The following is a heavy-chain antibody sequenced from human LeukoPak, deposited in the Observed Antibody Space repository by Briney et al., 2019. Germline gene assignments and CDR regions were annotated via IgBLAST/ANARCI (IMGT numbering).Heavy chain of an antibody. D-gene: IGHD1-26*01. V-gene: IGHV4-59*02. J-gene: IGHJ4*02. CDR1: GDSVSSYY. CDR3: ARAGGSYYRPYYFDY. Sequence: PSETLSLTCSVSGDSVSSYYWSWIRQPPGKGLEYIGYIYYSGNTNSNPSLKSRVTISVDTSKNQFSLKLSSVTAADTAVYYCARAGGSYYRPYYFDYWGQGTLVTVSS. CDR2: IYYSGNT.